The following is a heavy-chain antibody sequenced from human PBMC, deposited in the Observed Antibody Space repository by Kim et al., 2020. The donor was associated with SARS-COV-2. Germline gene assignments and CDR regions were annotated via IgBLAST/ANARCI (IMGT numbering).Heavy chain of an antibody. J-gene: IGHJ6*02. CDR3: ARDPPPPTYYYGSGSYYNRGYYYYGMDV. Sequence: GGSLRLSCAASGFTFSSYGMHWVRQAPGKGLEWVAVIWYDGSNKYYADSVKGRFTISRDNSKNTLYLQMNSLRAEDTAVYYCARDPPPPTYYYGSGSYYNRGYYYYGMDVWGQGTTVTVSS. CDR2: IWYDGSNK. V-gene: IGHV3-33*08. D-gene: IGHD3-10*01. CDR1: GFTFSSYG.